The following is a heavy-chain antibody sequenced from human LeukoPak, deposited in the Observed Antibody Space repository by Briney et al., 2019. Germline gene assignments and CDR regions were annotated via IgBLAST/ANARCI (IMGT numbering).Heavy chain of an antibody. CDR2: ISGSGGST. V-gene: IGHV3-23*01. D-gene: IGHD3-22*01. J-gene: IGHJ4*02. Sequence: PGGSLRLSCAASGFTFSRYWMTWFRQVPGKGLEWVSAISGSGGSTYYADSVKGRFTISRDNSKNTLYLQMNSLRAEDTAVYYCAKAWYYYDSSGYRYHFDYWGQGTLVTVSS. CDR1: GFTFSRYW. CDR3: AKAWYYYDSSGYRYHFDY.